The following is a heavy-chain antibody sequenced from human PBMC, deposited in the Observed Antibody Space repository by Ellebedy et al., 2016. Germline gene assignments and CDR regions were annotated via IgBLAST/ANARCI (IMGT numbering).Heavy chain of an antibody. J-gene: IGHJ4*02. CDR2: IYYTGST. D-gene: IGHD2-21*01. CDR3: AVLSGYCDGTACDIVDF. V-gene: IGHV4-59*08. Sequence: SETLSLXCTVSGGSINGYFWSWIRQPPGKALEWIGYIYYTGSTKYNPSLNSRVTISLDTAKNQFSLKVISVTAADTAVYYCAVLSGYCDGTACDIVDFWGQGMLVTVSS. CDR1: GGSINGYF.